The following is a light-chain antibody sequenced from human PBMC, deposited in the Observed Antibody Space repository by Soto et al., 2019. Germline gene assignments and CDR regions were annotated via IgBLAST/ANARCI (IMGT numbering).Light chain of an antibody. V-gene: IGKV3-20*01. Sequence: EIVLTQSPGTLSLSPGERATLSCRASQSVSSSYLAWYQQKPGQAPRLLIYGASSRATGIPDRFSGSGSGTDFTLTIRRLEPEDFAVYYCQQYRNTFGQGTRLEIK. CDR1: QSVSSSY. CDR2: GAS. CDR3: QQYRNT. J-gene: IGKJ5*01.